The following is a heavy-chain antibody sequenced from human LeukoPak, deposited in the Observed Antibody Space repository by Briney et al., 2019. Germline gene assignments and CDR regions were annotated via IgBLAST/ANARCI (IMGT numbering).Heavy chain of an antibody. J-gene: IGHJ4*02. D-gene: IGHD6-19*01. CDR2: FDPEDGET. V-gene: IGHV1-24*01. CDR3: AIQYSSGWYRYYFDY. Sequence: ASVKVSCKVPGYTLTELSIHWVRQAPGKGLEWMGSFDPEDGETIYAQKFQGRVTMTEDTSTDTTYMELSSLRSEDTAVYYCAIQYSSGWYRYYFDYWGQGTLDTVSS. CDR1: GYTLTELS.